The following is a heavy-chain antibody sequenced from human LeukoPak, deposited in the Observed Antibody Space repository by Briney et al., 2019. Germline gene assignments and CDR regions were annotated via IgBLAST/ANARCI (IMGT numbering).Heavy chain of an antibody. CDR1: GFTFSSYA. J-gene: IGHJ4*02. Sequence: GGSLRLSCAASGFTFSSYAMSWVRQAPGKGLEWVSAISGSGGSTYYADSVKGRFTISRDNSKNTLYLQMNSLRTEDTAVYYCARGFCSSTSCYQGPFDFWGQGTLVTVSS. D-gene: IGHD2-2*01. V-gene: IGHV3-23*01. CDR3: ARGFCSSTSCYQGPFDF. CDR2: ISGSGGST.